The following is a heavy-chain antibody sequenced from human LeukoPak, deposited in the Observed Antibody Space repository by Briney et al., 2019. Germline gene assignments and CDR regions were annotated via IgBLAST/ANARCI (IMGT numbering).Heavy chain of an antibody. V-gene: IGHV4-4*07. D-gene: IGHD2-2*01. J-gene: IGHJ4*02. CDR2: TYTSGST. CDR1: GGSISSYY. Sequence: SETLSLTCTVSGGSISSYYWSWIRQPAGKGLEWIGRTYTSGSTNYNPSLKSRVTMSVDTSKNQFSLKLSSVTAADTAVYYCARWYCSSTSCSPYFDYWGQGTLVTVSS. CDR3: ARWYCSSTSCSPYFDY.